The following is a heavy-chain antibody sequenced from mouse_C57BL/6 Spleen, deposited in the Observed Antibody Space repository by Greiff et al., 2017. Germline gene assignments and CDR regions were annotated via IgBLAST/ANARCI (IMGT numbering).Heavy chain of an antibody. J-gene: IGHJ1*03. CDR2: IDPSDSYT. V-gene: IGHV1-59*01. CDR1: GYTFTSYW. Sequence: VQLQQPGAELVRPGTSVKLSCKASGYTFTSYWMHWVKQRPGQGLEWIGVIDPSDSYTNYNQKFKGKATLTVDTSSSTAYMQLSSLTSEDSAVYYCARGDYGGYFDVWGTGTTVTVSS. CDR3: ARGDYGGYFDV. D-gene: IGHD2-4*01.